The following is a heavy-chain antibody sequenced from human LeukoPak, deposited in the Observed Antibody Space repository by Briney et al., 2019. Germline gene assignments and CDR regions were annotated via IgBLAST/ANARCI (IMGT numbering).Heavy chain of an antibody. J-gene: IGHJ4*02. Sequence: PSETLSLTCAVYGGSLSGYYWSWIRQPPGKGLEWIGEINHSGSTNYNPSLKSRVTISVDTSKNQFSLKLSSVTAADTAVYYCARDLWFGGEGGQGTLVTVSS. CDR1: GGSLSGYY. CDR2: INHSGST. V-gene: IGHV4-34*01. D-gene: IGHD3-10*01. CDR3: ARDLWFGGE.